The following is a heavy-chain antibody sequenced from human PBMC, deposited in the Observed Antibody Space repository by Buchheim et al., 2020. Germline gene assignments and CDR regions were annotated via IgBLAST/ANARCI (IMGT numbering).Heavy chain of an antibody. CDR2: TRNKANSYTT. CDR1: GFTFSDHY. Sequence: EVQLVESGGGLVQPGGSLRLSCAASGFTFSDHYMDWVRQAPGKGLEWVGRTRNKANSYTTEYAASVKGRFTISRDDSKNSLYLQMNSLKTEDTAVYYCATLGIGSSWSYYYYYGMDVWGQGTT. CDR3: ATLGIGSSWSYYYYYGMDV. D-gene: IGHD6-13*01. V-gene: IGHV3-72*01. J-gene: IGHJ6*02.